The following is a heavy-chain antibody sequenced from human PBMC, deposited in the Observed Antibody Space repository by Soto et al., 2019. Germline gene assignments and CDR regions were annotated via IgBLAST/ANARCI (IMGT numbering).Heavy chain of an antibody. Sequence: PGGSLRLSSTASGFTFSSYVMSWVRQAPGKGLEWVSAISGSSGSTYYADSVEGRFTTSRDNSKNTLYLQMSSLRADDTAVYYCAKGSGSARPYYFDYWGQGT. CDR2: ISGSSGST. CDR3: AKGSGSARPYYFDY. D-gene: IGHD2-2*01. V-gene: IGHV3-23*01. J-gene: IGHJ4*02. CDR1: GFTFSSYV.